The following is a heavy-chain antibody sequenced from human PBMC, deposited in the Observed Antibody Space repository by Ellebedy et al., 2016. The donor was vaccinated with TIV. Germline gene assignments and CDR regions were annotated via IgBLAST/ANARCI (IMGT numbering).Heavy chain of an antibody. Sequence: PGGSLRLSCVASGFTFSSYWMSWVRQAPGKGLEWAEGLNANGAVIAYADSVKGRSTISRDNSKNTLYLQMNSLRPEDTAVYYCASSRYHYYVVNTIFAYWGQGTLVTVSS. D-gene: IGHD3-10*02. CDR2: LNANGAVI. CDR3: ASSRYHYYVVNTIFAY. V-gene: IGHV3-23*01. J-gene: IGHJ4*02. CDR1: GFTFSSYW.